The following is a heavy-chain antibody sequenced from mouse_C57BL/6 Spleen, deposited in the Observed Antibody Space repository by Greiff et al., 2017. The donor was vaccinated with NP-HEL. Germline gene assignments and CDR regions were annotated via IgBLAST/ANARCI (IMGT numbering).Heavy chain of an antibody. D-gene: IGHD1-1*01. J-gene: IGHJ2*01. CDR2: ISSGGSYT. Sequence: DVQLVESGGDLVKPGGSLKLSCAASGFTFSSYGMSWVRQTPDKRLEWVATISSGGSYTYYPDSVKGRFTIPRDNAKNTLYLKMSSLKSEDTAMYYCARQAVTTDYFDYWGQGTTLTVSS. CDR1: GFTFSSYG. CDR3: ARQAVTTDYFDY. V-gene: IGHV5-6*01.